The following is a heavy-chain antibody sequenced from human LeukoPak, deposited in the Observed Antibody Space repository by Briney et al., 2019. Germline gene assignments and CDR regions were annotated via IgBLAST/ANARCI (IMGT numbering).Heavy chain of an antibody. D-gene: IGHD3-10*01. Sequence: PSETLSLTCTVSGGSISSSSYYWGWIRQPPGKGLEWIGSIYYSGSTYYNPSLKSRVTISVDTSKNQFSLKLSSVTAADTAVYYCARHMWFGPGQLYYYMDVWGKGTTVTVSS. CDR2: IYYSGST. V-gene: IGHV4-39*01. J-gene: IGHJ6*03. CDR3: ARHMWFGPGQLYYYMDV. CDR1: GGSISSSSYY.